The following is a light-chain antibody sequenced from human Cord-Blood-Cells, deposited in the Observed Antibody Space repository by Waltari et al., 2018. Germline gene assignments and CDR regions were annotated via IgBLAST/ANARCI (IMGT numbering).Light chain of an antibody. V-gene: IGLV1-44*01. CDR1: SSNIGSNT. Sequence: QSVLTQPPSASGTPGQRVTISCSGRSSNIGSNTVNWYQQHPGTAPKLLIYSNNQRPSGVPDRFSGSKSGTSASLAISGLQSEDEADYYCAAWDDSLNGPVFGGGTKLTVL. CDR2: SNN. J-gene: IGLJ2*01. CDR3: AAWDDSLNGPV.